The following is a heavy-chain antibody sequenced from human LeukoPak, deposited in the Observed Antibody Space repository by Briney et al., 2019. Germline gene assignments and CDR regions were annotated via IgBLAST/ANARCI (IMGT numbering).Heavy chain of an antibody. Sequence: GRSLRLSCAASGFTFSSYGMHWVRQAPGKGLEWVAVIWYDGSNKYYADSVKGRFTISRDNSKNTLYLQMNSLRAEDTAVYYCARGPLYYGPGSPFDYWGQGTLVTVSS. CDR3: ARGPLYYGPGSPFDY. D-gene: IGHD3-10*01. CDR1: GFTFSSYG. J-gene: IGHJ4*02. V-gene: IGHV3-33*01. CDR2: IWYDGSNK.